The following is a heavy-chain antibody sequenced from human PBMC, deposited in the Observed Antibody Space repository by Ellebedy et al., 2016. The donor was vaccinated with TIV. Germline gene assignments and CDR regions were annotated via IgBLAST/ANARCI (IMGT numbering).Heavy chain of an antibody. CDR2: INQEGSRI. CDR3: VRDGAYGDYSPGYYGMDV. D-gene: IGHD3-22*01. CDR1: GFTFNSYW. J-gene: IGHJ6*02. Sequence: GGSLRLSCAASGFTFNSYWMSWVRQAPGKGLEWVANINQEGSRIYYVDSVKGRFTISRDNAKNSVYLRMNTLRVEDTAAYHCVRDGAYGDYSPGYYGMDVWGQGTTVTVSS. V-gene: IGHV3-7*03.